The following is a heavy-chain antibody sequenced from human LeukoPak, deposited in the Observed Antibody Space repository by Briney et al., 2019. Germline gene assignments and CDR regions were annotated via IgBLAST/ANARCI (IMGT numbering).Heavy chain of an antibody. J-gene: IGHJ5*02. CDR3: ARDPHCSSTTCPFDP. V-gene: IGHV4-4*02. CDR1: GGSISSSDW. Sequence: KPSETLSLTCAVSGGSISSSDWWSWVRQPPGRGLEWIGYIWRSDHTNYNPSLKSRVTMSLDKSKNQFSLKLSSVTAADTAVYYCARDPHCSSTTCPFDPWGQGTLVIVSS. D-gene: IGHD2-2*01. CDR2: IWRSDHT.